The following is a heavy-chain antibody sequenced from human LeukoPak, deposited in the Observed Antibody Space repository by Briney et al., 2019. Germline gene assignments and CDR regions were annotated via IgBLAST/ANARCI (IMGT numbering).Heavy chain of an antibody. CDR3: ARAPDPYYYDSSGYYSYYFDH. CDR2: IIPIFGTA. V-gene: IGHV1-69*05. CDR1: GGTFSSYA. J-gene: IGHJ4*02. Sequence: GASVKVSCKASGGTFSSYAISWVRQAPGQGLEWMGGIIPIFGTANYAQKFQGRVTITTDESTSTAYMELSSLRSEDTAVYYCARAPDPYYYDSSGYYSYYFDHWGQGTLVTVSS. D-gene: IGHD3-22*01.